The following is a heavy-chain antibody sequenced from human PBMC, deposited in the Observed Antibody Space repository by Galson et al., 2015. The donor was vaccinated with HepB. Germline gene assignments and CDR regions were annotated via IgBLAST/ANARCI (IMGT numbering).Heavy chain of an antibody. CDR1: GFTFSNYS. CDR2: ISSRSYT. CDR3: ARGTGYSYGPFDY. D-gene: IGHD5-18*01. V-gene: IGHV3-21*01. J-gene: IGHJ4*02. Sequence: SLRLSCAASGFTFSNYSMNWVRQAPGRGLEWVSFISSRSYTSQADSVKGRFTISRDNAKNFLYLQMNSLRVEDTAVYYCARGTGYSYGPFDYWGQGILVSVSS.